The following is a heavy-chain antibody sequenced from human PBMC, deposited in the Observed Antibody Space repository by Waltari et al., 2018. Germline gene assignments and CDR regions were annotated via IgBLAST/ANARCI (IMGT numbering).Heavy chain of an antibody. CDR1: GGSFSGYY. J-gene: IGHJ6*03. CDR2: INHSGST. V-gene: IGHV4-34*01. Sequence: QVQLQQWGAGLLKPSETLSPTCAVYGGSFSGYYWSWIRQPPGQGLEWIGEINHSGSTNYNPSLKSRVTISVDTSKNQFSLKLSSVTAADTAVYYCARGRGWLRSTPSYYYYMDVWGKGTTVTVSS. D-gene: IGHD3-10*01. CDR3: ARGRGWLRSTPSYYYYMDV.